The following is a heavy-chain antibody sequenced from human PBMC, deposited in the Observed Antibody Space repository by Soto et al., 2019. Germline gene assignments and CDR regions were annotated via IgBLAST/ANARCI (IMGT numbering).Heavy chain of an antibody. J-gene: IGHJ5*02. Sequence: QVQLQESGPGLVKPSGTLSLTCAVSGGSISSSNWWSWVRQPPGKGLEWVGEMYHSGSTNYNPSLNSRVTISVDKSKNQFSLKLSSVTAADTAVYYCASELWFGDFGFGRQFDPWGQGTLVTVSS. V-gene: IGHV4-4*02. D-gene: IGHD3-10*01. CDR3: ASELWFGDFGFGRQFDP. CDR1: GGSISSSNW. CDR2: MYHSGST.